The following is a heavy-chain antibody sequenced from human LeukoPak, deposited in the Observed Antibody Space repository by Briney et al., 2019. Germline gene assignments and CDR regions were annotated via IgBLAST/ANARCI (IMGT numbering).Heavy chain of an antibody. J-gene: IGHJ6*03. CDR3: ARVAVVSYYYYMDV. V-gene: IGHV3-23*01. CDR1: GFTFSSYA. CDR2: ISGSGGST. D-gene: IGHD4-23*01. Sequence: GGSLRLSCAASGFTFSSYAMSWVRQAPGKGLEWVSAISGSGGSTYYADSVKGRFTISRDNSKNTLYLQMNSLRAEDTAVYYCARVAVVSYYYYMDVWGKGTTVTISS.